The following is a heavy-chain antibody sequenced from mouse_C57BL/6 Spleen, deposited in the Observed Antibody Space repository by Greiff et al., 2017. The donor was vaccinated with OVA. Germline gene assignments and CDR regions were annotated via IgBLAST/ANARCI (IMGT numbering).Heavy chain of an antibody. V-gene: IGHV1-39*01. CDR2: INPNYGTT. Sequence: VHVKQSGPELVKPGASVKISCKASGYSFTDYNMNWVKQSNGKSLEWIGVINPNYGTTSYNQKFKGKATLTVDQSSSTAYMQLNSLTSEDSAVYYCARTPIYYDYDGDYFDYWGQGTTLTVSS. D-gene: IGHD2-4*01. J-gene: IGHJ2*01. CDR3: ARTPIYYDYDGDYFDY. CDR1: GYSFTDYN.